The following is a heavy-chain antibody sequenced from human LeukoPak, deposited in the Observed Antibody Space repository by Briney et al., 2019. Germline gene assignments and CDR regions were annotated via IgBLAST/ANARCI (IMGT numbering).Heavy chain of an antibody. D-gene: IGHD1-1*01. CDR3: ARTEQRHYYYGMDV. V-gene: IGHV4-59*08. Sequence: SETLSLTCSVSGGSINSYYWSWIRQPPGKGLEWFGYIYYSGSTNYNPSLKSRVTISVDTSKNQFSLKLSSVTAADTAVYYCARTEQRHYYYGMDVWGQGTTVTVSS. J-gene: IGHJ6*02. CDR2: IYYSGST. CDR1: GGSINSYY.